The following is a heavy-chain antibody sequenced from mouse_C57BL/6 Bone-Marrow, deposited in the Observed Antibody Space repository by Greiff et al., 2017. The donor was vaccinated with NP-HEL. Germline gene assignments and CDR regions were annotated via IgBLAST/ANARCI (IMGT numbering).Heavy chain of an antibody. D-gene: IGHD1-1*01. CDR2: INPNNGGT. CDR3: ARPCITPVRLYAMDY. CDR1: GYTFTDYN. V-gene: IGHV1-22*01. Sequence: VQLKESGPELVKPGASVKMSCKASGYTFTDYNMHWVKQSHGKSLEWIGYINPNNGGTSYNQKFKGKATLTVNTSSSTAYMERRSLTSEDSAVYYWARPCITPVRLYAMDYWGQGTTVTVSS. J-gene: IGHJ4*01.